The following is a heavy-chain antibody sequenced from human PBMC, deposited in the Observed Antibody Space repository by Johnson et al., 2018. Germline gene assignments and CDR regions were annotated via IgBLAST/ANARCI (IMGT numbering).Heavy chain of an antibody. Sequence: VQLVESGGGLVQXGGSLRLSCAASGFTFSSYAMSWVRQAPGKGLEWVSAISGSGGSTYYADSVKGRFTISRDNSKNTLYLQMNSLRAEDKAVYYCARDRSWIQLWLRGGGDALDIWGQGTMVTVSS. J-gene: IGHJ3*02. CDR3: ARDRSWIQLWLRGGGDALDI. D-gene: IGHD5-18*01. CDR1: GFTFSSYA. CDR2: ISGSGGST. V-gene: IGHV3-23*04.